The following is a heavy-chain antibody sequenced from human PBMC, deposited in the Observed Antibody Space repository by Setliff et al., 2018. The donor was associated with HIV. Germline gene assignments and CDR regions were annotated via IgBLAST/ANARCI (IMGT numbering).Heavy chain of an antibody. CDR1: GYTFTGYY. V-gene: IGHV1-2*02. D-gene: IGHD6-19*01. CDR3: ARGRIAVAGWRDFQH. CDR2: INPNSGGT. J-gene: IGHJ1*01. Sequence: ASVKVSCKASGYTFTGYYMHWVRQAPGQGLEWMGWINPNSGGTNYAQKFQGRVTMTRDTSISTAYMELSRLRSDDTAVYYCARGRIAVAGWRDFQHWGQVTLVTVSS.